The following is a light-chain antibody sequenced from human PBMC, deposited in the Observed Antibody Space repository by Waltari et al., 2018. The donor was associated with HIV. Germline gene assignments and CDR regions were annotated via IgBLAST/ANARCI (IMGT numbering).Light chain of an antibody. V-gene: IGLV3-21*02. J-gene: IGLJ2*01. Sequence: SYVLTQPPSVSVAPGQTARIICGGSRLGSKSVPWDQQKPGQALGLVVSDDSDRPSGIPERFSGSKSGNTATLTISRVEAGDEADYYCQVWYSLTDPVVFGGGTKLTVL. CDR1: RLGSKS. CDR3: QVWYSLTDPVV. CDR2: DDS.